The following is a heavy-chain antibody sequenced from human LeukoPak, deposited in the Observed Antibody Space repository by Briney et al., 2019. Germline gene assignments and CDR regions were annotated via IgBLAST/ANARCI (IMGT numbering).Heavy chain of an antibody. D-gene: IGHD3-10*01. Sequence: GGSLRLSCAASGFIFRDYAMHWVRQAPGKGLEWVAVIAYDGDNEYYADSVKGRFTISRDNSKNTLYLQMNSLRVEDTAVYYCARGGSGSDYDYYYYMDVWGKGTTVTVSS. CDR2: IAYDGDNE. CDR1: GFIFRDYA. J-gene: IGHJ6*03. V-gene: IGHV3-30*01. CDR3: ARGGSGSDYDYYYYMDV.